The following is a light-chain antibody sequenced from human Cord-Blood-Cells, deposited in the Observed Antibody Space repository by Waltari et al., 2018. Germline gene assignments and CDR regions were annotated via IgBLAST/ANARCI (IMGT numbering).Light chain of an antibody. CDR1: SLRSYY. J-gene: IGLJ3*02. Sequence: SSELTQDPAVSVALGQTVRITCQGASLRSYYASWYQQKPGHAPVLVIYGKNNRPSGIPDRCSGTSSGNTASLTIAGAQAEDEADYYCNSRDSSGNHLVFGGGTKLTVL. CDR3: NSRDSSGNHLV. V-gene: IGLV3-19*01. CDR2: GKN.